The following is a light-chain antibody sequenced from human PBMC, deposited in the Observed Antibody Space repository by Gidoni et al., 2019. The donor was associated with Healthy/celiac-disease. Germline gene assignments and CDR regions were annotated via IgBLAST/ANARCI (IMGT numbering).Light chain of an antibody. Sequence: QSALTQPASVSGSPGQSITISCTGTSSDVGSYNLVSWYQQHPGKAPKLMIYEVSKRPSGVSNHFSGSKSGNTASLTISGLQAEDEADYYCCSYAGSSTSVFGGGTKLTVL. V-gene: IGLV2-23*02. J-gene: IGLJ2*01. CDR3: CSYAGSSTSV. CDR2: EVS. CDR1: SSDVGSYNL.